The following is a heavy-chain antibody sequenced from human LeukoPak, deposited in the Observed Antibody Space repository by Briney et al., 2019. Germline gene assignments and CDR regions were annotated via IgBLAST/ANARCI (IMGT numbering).Heavy chain of an antibody. J-gene: IGHJ4*02. CDR3: ARDLRVHSISYYYGSGPPVY. CDR2: INPNTGDT. D-gene: IGHD3-10*01. Sequence: ASVKVSCKASGYTFTDYYMHWVRQVPGQGLEWMGWINPNTGDTSYAQRFQGRVTVTRDTSITTAYMELSSLRSEDTAVYYCARDLRVHSISYYYGSGPPVYWGQGTLVTVSS. V-gene: IGHV1-2*02. CDR1: GYTFTDYY.